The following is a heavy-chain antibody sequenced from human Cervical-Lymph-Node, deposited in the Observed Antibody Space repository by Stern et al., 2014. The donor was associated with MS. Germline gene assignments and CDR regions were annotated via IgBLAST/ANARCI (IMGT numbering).Heavy chain of an antibody. CDR3: ARDKGGPGAFEI. Sequence: EVQLEESGGGLVQPGGSLRLSCAASGFTLSDRYMDWVRQSPGKGLEWVGRIRDKANGGTTVYAASVKGRFTISRDDSKNSLYLQMNSLLTEDTAVYYCARDKGGPGAFEIWGQGTVVAVSS. CDR2: IRDKANGGTT. CDR1: GFTLSDRY. J-gene: IGHJ3*02. V-gene: IGHV3-72*01.